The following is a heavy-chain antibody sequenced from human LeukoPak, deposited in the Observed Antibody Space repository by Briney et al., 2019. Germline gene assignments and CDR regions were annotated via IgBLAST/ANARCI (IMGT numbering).Heavy chain of an antibody. D-gene: IGHD2-15*01. Sequence: GASVKVSCKASGYTFTSYDINWVRQATGQGLEWMGWMSPNSGNTGYAQKFQGRVTITRNTSISTAYMELSSLRSEDTAVYYCARSGYCSGGSCYRFDPWGQGTLVTVSS. CDR1: GYTFTSYD. CDR3: ARSGYCSGGSCYRFDP. J-gene: IGHJ5*02. V-gene: IGHV1-8*03. CDR2: MSPNSGNT.